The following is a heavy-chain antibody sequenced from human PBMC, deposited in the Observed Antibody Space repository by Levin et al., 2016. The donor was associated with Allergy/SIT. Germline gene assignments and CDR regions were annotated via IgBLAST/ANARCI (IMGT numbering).Heavy chain of an antibody. V-gene: IGHV3-21*01. J-gene: IGHJ6*02. CDR1: GFTFSSYS. D-gene: IGHD3-10*01. CDR3: ARDLYYGSGSYLYYYYYGMDV. Sequence: GESLKISCAASGFTFSSYSMNWVRQAPGKGLEWVSSISSSSSYIYYADSVKGRFTISRDNAKNSLYLQMNSLRAEDTAVYYCARDLYYGSGSYLYYYYYGMDVWGQGTTVTVSS. CDR2: ISSSSSYI.